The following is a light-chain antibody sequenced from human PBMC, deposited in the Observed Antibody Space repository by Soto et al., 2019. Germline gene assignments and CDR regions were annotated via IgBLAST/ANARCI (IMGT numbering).Light chain of an antibody. V-gene: IGKV1-5*01. CDR3: QQYNRYPGT. J-gene: IGKJ2*01. CDR2: AAS. Sequence: DIQMTQSPSTLSASVGDRVTITCRASQSVNNWLAWYQQKPKKAPKLLIYAASNLISGDPSRFSGSGSGTEFTLTISSLQPDDFATYYCQQYNRYPGTFGQGSKLEIK. CDR1: QSVNNW.